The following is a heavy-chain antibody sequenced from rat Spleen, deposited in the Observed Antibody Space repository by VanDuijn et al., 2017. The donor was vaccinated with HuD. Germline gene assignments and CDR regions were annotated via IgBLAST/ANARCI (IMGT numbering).Heavy chain of an antibody. CDR3: ARRPSSYPFDY. D-gene: IGHD1-8*01. J-gene: IGHJ2*01. V-gene: IGHV5-62*01. CDR1: GFTFSSYG. CDR2: ISSSSGT. Sequence: VQLVESGGGLVQPGKSLKLSCSASGFTFSSYGMHWIRQAPGKGLDWVAYISSSSGTVYADAVKGRFTISRDNAKNTLYLQLNSLKSEDTAIYYCARRPSSYPFDYWGQGVMVTVSS.